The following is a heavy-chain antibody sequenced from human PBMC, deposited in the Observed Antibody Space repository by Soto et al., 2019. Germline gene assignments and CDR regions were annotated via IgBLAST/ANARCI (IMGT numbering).Heavy chain of an antibody. V-gene: IGHV3-21*01. Sequence: EVQLVESGGVLVKPGGSLRLSCAASGFTFSSYSMNWVRQAPGKGLEWVSSISSSSSYIYYADSVKGRFTISRDNAKNSLYLQMNSLRAEDTAVYYCARGLYYYDSSGYYGNWGQGTLVTVSS. CDR3: ARGLYYYDSSGYYGN. CDR2: ISSSSSYI. D-gene: IGHD3-22*01. CDR1: GFTFSSYS. J-gene: IGHJ4*02.